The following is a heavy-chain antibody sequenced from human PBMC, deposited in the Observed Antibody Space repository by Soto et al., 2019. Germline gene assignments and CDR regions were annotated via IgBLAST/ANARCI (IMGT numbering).Heavy chain of an antibody. CDR2: IDPSDSYT. V-gene: IGHV5-10-1*01. D-gene: IGHD3-22*01. Sequence: RGSLKISCKGSGYSFTSYWITWVRQMPGKGLEWMGRIDPSDSYTNYSPSFQGHVTISADKSITTAYLQWSSLKASDTAMYYCARTLYYFDTSGYSPTVDYYYYDMDVWGQGTTVTVSS. CDR1: GYSFTSYW. CDR3: ARTLYYFDTSGYSPTVDYYYYDMDV. J-gene: IGHJ6*02.